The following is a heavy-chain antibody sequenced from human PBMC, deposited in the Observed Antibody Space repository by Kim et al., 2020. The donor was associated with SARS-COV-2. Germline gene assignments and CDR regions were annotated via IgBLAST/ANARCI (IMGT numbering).Heavy chain of an antibody. CDR3: ARVVGGVPY. D-gene: IGHD3-16*01. CDR1: GFTVSGGY. V-gene: IGHV3-53*01. J-gene: IGHJ4*02. CDR2: LYGGGST. Sequence: GGSLRLSCEGSGFTVSGGYMNWVRQAPGKGLEYISFLYGGGSTYYADSVKGRFTISRDNSKNTLYLQMNSLRVDDTAVNYCARVVGGVPYWGQGTLVTVS.